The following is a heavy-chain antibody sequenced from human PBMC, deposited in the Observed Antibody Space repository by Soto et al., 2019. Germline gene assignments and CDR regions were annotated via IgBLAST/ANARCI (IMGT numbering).Heavy chain of an antibody. CDR3: ARDDYYGSGSYYKSGYYYGMDV. CDR1: GGSISSGDYY. D-gene: IGHD3-10*01. J-gene: IGHJ6*02. CDR2: IYYSGST. V-gene: IGHV4-30-4*01. Sequence: QVQLQESGPGLVKPSQTLSLTCTVSGGSISSGDYYWSWIRQPPGKGLERIGYIYYSGSTYYNPSLKSRVTISVDTSKNQFSLKLSSVTAADTAVYYCARDDYYGSGSYYKSGYYYGMDVWGQGTTVTVSS.